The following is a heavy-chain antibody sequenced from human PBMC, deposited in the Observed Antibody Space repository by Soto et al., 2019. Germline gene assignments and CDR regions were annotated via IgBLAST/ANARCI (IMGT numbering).Heavy chain of an antibody. J-gene: IGHJ4*02. CDR2: SRNKANSYST. CDR3: ARFSGSYTRGLDY. D-gene: IGHD1-26*01. V-gene: IGHV3-72*01. CDR1: GFTFSDHY. Sequence: EVQLVESGGGLVQPGGSLRLSCAASGFTFSDHYMDWVRXXXXXXXXXVGRSRNKANSYSTEYAASVKGRFTISRDESKNSLYLQMNSLKTEDTAVYYCARFSGSYTRGLDYWGQGTLVTVSS.